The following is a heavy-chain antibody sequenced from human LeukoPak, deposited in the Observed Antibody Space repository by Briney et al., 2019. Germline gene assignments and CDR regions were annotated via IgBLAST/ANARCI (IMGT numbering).Heavy chain of an antibody. Sequence: GASVKVSCKASGYTFTSHSISWVRQAPGQSLEWMGWITTGRGETRYSQEFQRRITFTRDTSASTVYMDLSDLRSEDTAVYYCARGGKQWRGGNYFDSWGQGTLVAVSS. V-gene: IGHV1-3*03. CDR3: ARGGKQWRGGNYFDS. J-gene: IGHJ4*02. CDR2: ITTGRGET. CDR1: GYTFTSHS. D-gene: IGHD6-19*01.